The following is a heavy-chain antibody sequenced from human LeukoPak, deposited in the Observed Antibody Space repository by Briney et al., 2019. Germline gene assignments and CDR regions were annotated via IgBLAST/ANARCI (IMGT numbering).Heavy chain of an antibody. Sequence: GGSLRLSCAASGFTFNDYAMHWVRQAPGKGLEWVSGISWNSGNIGYADSVKGRFTISRDNAKNSLYLQMNSLRPEDTALYYFAKDIGDSGASKWYFALWGRGTLVTVS. CDR1: GFTFNDYA. D-gene: IGHD4-17*01. CDR3: AKDIGDSGASKWYFAL. J-gene: IGHJ2*01. CDR2: ISWNSGNI. V-gene: IGHV3-9*01.